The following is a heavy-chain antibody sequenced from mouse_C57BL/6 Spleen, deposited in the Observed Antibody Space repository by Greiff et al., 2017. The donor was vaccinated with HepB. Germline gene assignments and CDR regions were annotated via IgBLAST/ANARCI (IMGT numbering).Heavy chain of an antibody. CDR3: ASSPIYYGNFDY. V-gene: IGHV3-6*01. D-gene: IGHD2-1*01. J-gene: IGHJ2*01. CDR2: ISYDGSN. Sequence: EVQLVESGPGLVKPSQSLSLTCSVTGYSITSCYYWNWIRQFPGNKLEWMGYISYDGSNNYNPSLKNRISITRDTSKNQFFLKLNSVTTEDTATYYCASSPIYYGNFDYWGQGTTLTVSS. CDR1: GYSITSCYY.